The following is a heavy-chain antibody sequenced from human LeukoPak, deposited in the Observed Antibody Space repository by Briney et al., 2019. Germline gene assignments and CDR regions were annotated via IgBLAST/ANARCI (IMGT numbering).Heavy chain of an antibody. Sequence: GGSLRLSCAASGFTFSKYWMSWVRQAPGKGLVWVSRINSDGSSRHYADSVKGRFTISRDNAKNTLHLQMTSLRAEDTAVYYCARGGPDSSDYSSLFDYWGRGILVTVSS. J-gene: IGHJ4*02. CDR1: GFTFSKYW. D-gene: IGHD3-22*01. V-gene: IGHV3-74*01. CDR2: INSDGSSR. CDR3: ARGGPDSSDYSSLFDY.